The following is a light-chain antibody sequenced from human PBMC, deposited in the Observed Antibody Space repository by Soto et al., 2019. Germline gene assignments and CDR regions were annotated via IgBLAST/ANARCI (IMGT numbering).Light chain of an antibody. CDR2: DVS. CDR3: NSYTTSSTYV. J-gene: IGLJ1*01. Sequence: QSVLTQPASVSGSPGHSITISCTGTSSDVGGYNYVSWYQQHPGKAPKLMIYDVSNRPSGVSNRFSGSKSGNTASLTISGLQAEDEADYYCNSYTTSSTYVFGTGTKVTV. CDR1: SSDVGGYNY. V-gene: IGLV2-14*01.